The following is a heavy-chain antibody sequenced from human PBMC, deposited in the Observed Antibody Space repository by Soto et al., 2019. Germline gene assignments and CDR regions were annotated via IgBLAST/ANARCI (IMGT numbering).Heavy chain of an antibody. CDR2: VFYSGNT. CDR1: GVSISTYY. V-gene: IGHV4-59*01. D-gene: IGHD4-4*01. CDR3: ASRDYNDAFDI. Sequence: QVQLQESGPGLVKPSETLSLTCTVSGVSISTYYWTWIRQPPGKGLEWIGQVFYSGNTNYNPSLKSRVTISVDASGNQFSLGLSSVTAADTAMYYCASRDYNDAFDIWGQGTLVTVSS. J-gene: IGHJ3*02.